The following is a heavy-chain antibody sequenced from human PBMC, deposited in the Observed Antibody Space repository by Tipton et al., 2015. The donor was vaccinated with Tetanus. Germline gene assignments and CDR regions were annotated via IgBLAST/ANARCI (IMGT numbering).Heavy chain of an antibody. Sequence: LVKPTQTLSLTCAISGDSVSRNNIAWNWIRQSPSRGLEWLGRTYYASKWVNNYAASVKSRLNINPDTSKNQFSLPLSSVTPEDAAVYYCVRGQVSAIDVWGQGTTVIVSS. CDR3: VRGQVSAIDV. V-gene: IGHV6-1*01. J-gene: IGHJ6*02. CDR1: GDSVSRNNIA. D-gene: IGHD3-3*01. CDR2: TYYASKWVN.